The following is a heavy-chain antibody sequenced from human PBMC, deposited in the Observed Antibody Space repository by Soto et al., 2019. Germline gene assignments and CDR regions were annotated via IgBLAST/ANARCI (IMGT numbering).Heavy chain of an antibody. V-gene: IGHV4-61*01. D-gene: IGHD1-26*01. CDR1: GGSVSSGTYY. CDR3: AREARWGSGRYSSLDY. CDR2: ISYSGST. J-gene: IGHJ4*02. Sequence: QVQLQASGPGLVKPSETLSLSCSVSGGSVSSGTYYWSWIRQPPGKGLEWIGFISYSGSTNYNPSLQRRVAISVDTSKNLFSLKLSSVTTADTAVYYCAREARWGSGRYSSLDYWGQGTLVTVSS.